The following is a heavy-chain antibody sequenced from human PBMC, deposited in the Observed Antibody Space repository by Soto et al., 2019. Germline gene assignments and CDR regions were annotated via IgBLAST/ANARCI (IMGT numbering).Heavy chain of an antibody. V-gene: IGHV4-30-4*01. J-gene: IGHJ4*02. Sequence: SETLSLTXTVSGGAISSGDYYWSWIRQPPGEGLEWIGYIFRSGSPYYNPSLKSRVTISADTSKNQFSLSLTSVTAADTAVYYCARSERGYSYGPFDYWGQGTLVTVSS. CDR1: GGAISSGDYY. D-gene: IGHD5-18*01. CDR2: IFRSGSP. CDR3: ARSERGYSYGPFDY.